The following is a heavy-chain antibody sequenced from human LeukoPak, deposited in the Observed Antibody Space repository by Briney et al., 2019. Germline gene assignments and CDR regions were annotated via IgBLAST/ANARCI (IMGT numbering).Heavy chain of an antibody. CDR3: ARGVYDFWSGLPGPGGDY. D-gene: IGHD3-3*01. CDR2: IWYGGSNK. Sequence: PGGSLRLSCAASGFTFSSYGMHWVRQAPGKGLEWVAVIWYGGSNKYYADSVKGRFTISRDNSKRTLFLQMNSLRAEDTAVYYCARGVYDFWSGLPGPGGDYWGQGTLVTVSS. CDR1: GFTFSSYG. V-gene: IGHV3-33*08. J-gene: IGHJ4*02.